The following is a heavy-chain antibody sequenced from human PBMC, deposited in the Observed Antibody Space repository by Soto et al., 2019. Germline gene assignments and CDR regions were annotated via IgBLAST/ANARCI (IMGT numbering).Heavy chain of an antibody. CDR1: GGSISSSSYY. Sequence: SETLSLTCTVSGGSISSSSYYWGWIRQPPGKGLEWIGSIYYSGSTYYNPSLKSRVTISVDTSKNQFSLKLSSVTAADTAVYYCVPQIYSSSWYYYGMDVWGQGTTVTVSS. J-gene: IGHJ6*02. D-gene: IGHD6-13*01. CDR3: VPQIYSSSWYYYGMDV. V-gene: IGHV4-39*01. CDR2: IYYSGST.